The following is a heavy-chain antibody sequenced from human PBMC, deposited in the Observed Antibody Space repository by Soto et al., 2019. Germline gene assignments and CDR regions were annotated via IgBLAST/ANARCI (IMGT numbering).Heavy chain of an antibody. Sequence: GGSLRLSCAASGFIFRDFTMHWVRQVPGKGLEWVSLINWDGTTTYYADSVRGRFTISRDNRGQSLYLQMNRLRSEDTALYYCAKEGGTIYFESWGPGTLVTVSS. CDR1: GFIFRDFT. J-gene: IGHJ4*02. D-gene: IGHD1-1*01. CDR3: AKEGGTIYFES. V-gene: IGHV3-43*01. CDR2: INWDGTTT.